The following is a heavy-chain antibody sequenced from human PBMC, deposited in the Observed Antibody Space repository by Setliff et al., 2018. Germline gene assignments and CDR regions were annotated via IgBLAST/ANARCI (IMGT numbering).Heavy chain of an antibody. CDR2: ISSSGSTI. D-gene: IGHD3-22*01. V-gene: IGHV3-11*04. Sequence: GGSLRLSCAASGFTFSSYAMSWIRQAPGKGLEWVSYISSSGSTIYYADSVKGRFTISRDNAKNSLYLQMNSLRAEDTAVYYCAREDRSGYGYYYGMDVWGQGTTVTVSS. CDR3: AREDRSGYGYYYGMDV. J-gene: IGHJ6*02. CDR1: GFTFSSYA.